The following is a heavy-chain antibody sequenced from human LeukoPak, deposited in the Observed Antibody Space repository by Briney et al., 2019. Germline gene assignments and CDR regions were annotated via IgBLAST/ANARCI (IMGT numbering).Heavy chain of an antibody. CDR1: GGSISSYY. Sequence: SETLSLTCTVSGGSISSYYWSWIRQPPGKGLEWIGYIYYSGSTYYNPSLKSRVTISVDTSKNQFSLKLSSVTAADTAVYYCASQQGGEYYYDSSGYYPGFYFDYWGQGTLVTVSS. CDR2: IYYSGST. V-gene: IGHV4-59*12. J-gene: IGHJ4*02. CDR3: ASQQGGEYYYDSSGYYPGFYFDY. D-gene: IGHD3-22*01.